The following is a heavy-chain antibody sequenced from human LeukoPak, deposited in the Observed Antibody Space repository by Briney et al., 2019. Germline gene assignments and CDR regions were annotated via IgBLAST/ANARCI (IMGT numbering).Heavy chain of an antibody. CDR1: GIAFENYA. D-gene: IGHD1-1*01. CDR3: ARDPKGGGWKLDGSAP. Sequence: GGSLRLSCAASGIAFENYAMNWVRQAPGKGLEWVAVISYDGSNKYYADSVKGRFTISRDNSKNTLYLQMNSLRAEDTAVYYCARDPKGGGWKLDGSAPGAQGPRVTVP. V-gene: IGHV3-30*04. CDR2: ISYDGSNK. J-gene: IGHJ5*02.